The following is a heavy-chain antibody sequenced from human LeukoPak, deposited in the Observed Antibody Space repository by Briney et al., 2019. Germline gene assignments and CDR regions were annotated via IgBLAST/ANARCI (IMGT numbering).Heavy chain of an antibody. CDR3: ASGPPVRLGELDY. CDR2: INPSVDGT. D-gene: IGHD3-16*01. CDR1: GSTFSSSY. J-gene: IGHJ4*02. V-gene: IGHV1-46*01. Sequence: GASVKISCKASGSTFSSSYFHWVRQAPGQGLEWMAIINPSVDGTNYAQRFQDRLTMTSDTSTSTVYMELSTLRSEDTAVYYRASGPPVRLGELDYWGQGTLVTVSS.